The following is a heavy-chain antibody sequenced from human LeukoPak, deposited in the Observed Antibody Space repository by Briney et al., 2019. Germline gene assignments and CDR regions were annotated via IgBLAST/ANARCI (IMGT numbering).Heavy chain of an antibody. Sequence: GGSLRLSCAASGLTASSNYMSWVRQAPGKGLEWVSVLYAGGSTYYADSVKGRFTISRDNSKNSLYLQMNSLRAEDTAVYYCFGGWYDYWGQGTLVTVSS. D-gene: IGHD6-19*01. CDR1: GLTASSNY. J-gene: IGHJ4*02. CDR2: LYAGGST. CDR3: FGGWYDY. V-gene: IGHV3-66*01.